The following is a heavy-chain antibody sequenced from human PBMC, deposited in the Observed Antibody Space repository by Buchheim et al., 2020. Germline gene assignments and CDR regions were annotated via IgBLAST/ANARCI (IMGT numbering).Heavy chain of an antibody. CDR2: MNPNSGNT. D-gene: IGHD3-3*01. CDR3: ARGRDDTYYDFWSGYYRWDYYYYGMDV. Sequence: QVQLVQSGAEVKKPGASVKVSCKASGYTFTSYDINWVRQATGQGLEWMGWMNPNSGNTGYAQKFQGRVTMTRNTSIRTAYMELSSLRSEDTAVYYCARGRDDTYYDFWSGYYRWDYYYYGMDVWGQGTT. V-gene: IGHV1-8*01. J-gene: IGHJ6*02. CDR1: GYTFTSYD.